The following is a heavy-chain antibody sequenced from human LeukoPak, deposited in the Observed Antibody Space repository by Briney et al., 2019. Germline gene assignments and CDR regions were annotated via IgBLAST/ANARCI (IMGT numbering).Heavy chain of an antibody. D-gene: IGHD6-19*01. CDR1: GFTFDDYG. J-gene: IGHJ6*03. V-gene: IGHV3-20*04. CDR2: INWNGGST. CDR3: AKGYSSGWNYYYYYMDG. Sequence: PGGSLRLSCAASGFTFDDYGMSWFRQAPGKGLEWVSGINWNGGSTGYADSVKGRFTMSRDNAKNSLYLQMNSRRAEDTALYYCAKGYSSGWNYYYYYMDGWGKGTTVTVS.